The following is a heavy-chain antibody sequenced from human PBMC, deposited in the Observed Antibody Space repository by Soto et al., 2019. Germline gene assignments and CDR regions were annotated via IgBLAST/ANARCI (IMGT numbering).Heavy chain of an antibody. D-gene: IGHD3-16*01. CDR3: ARLVWGLVSY. CDR1: GGSISSSSYY. V-gene: IGHV4-39*01. Sequence: QLQLQESGPGLVKPSETLSLTCTVSGGSISSSSYYWGWIRQPPGKGLEWIGNIYYSGSTYYNPSLKSRVTISVDTSKNQFSLKLTSVTAADPAVYYCARLVWGLVSYWGQGPLVTVSS. CDR2: IYYSGST. J-gene: IGHJ4*02.